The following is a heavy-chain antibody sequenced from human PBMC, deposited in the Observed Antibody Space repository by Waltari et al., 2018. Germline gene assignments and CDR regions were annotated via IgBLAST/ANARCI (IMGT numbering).Heavy chain of an antibody. V-gene: IGHV3-30*01. CDR2: ISYTGSDK. CDR3: ATGDCGNCPFDY. D-gene: IGHD2-21*01. J-gene: IGHJ4*02. Sequence: QVQLVESGGGVVQPGRSLRLSCAASGFSFSSYPMHWVRQAPGKGLEWVAVISYTGSDKYYADSVKGRFTISRDNSKKTLYLQINSLRAEDTAVYYCATGDCGNCPFDYWGQGTLVTVSS. CDR1: GFSFSSYP.